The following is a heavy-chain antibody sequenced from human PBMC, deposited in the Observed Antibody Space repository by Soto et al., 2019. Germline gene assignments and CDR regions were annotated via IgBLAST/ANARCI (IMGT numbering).Heavy chain of an antibody. V-gene: IGHV1-18*01. J-gene: IGHJ5*02. CDR3: AGTDTMVPTNWFDP. CDR2: ISAYNGNT. Sequence: ASVKVSCKASGYTFTSYGISWVRQAPGQGLEWMGWISAYNGNTNYAQKLQGRVTMTTDTSTSTAYMELRSPRSDDTAVYYCAGTDTMVPTNWFDPWGQGTLVTVSS. CDR1: GYTFTSYG. D-gene: IGHD3-10*01.